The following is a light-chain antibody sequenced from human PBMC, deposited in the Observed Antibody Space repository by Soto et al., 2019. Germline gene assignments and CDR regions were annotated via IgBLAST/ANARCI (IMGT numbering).Light chain of an antibody. V-gene: IGKV3-20*01. CDR2: GAS. J-gene: IGKJ4*02. Sequence: EIVLTQSPGTLSLSPGERATLSCRASQSVSSSYLAWYQQKPGQPPRLLIYGASSRATGIPDRFSGSGSGTDFTLPIRRLEPEDFAVYYCHQYDTFGGGTKVDIK. CDR1: QSVSSSY. CDR3: HQYDT.